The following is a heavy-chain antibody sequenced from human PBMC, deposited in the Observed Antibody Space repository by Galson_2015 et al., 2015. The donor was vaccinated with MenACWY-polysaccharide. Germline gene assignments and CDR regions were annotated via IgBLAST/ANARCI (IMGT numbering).Heavy chain of an antibody. J-gene: IGHJ4*02. CDR2: IYWDDDK. CDR1: GFSLRTSGVG. Sequence: PALVKPTQTLTLTCTFSGFSLRTSGVGVGWIRQPPGKALEWLALIYWDDDKRYSPSLKSRLTITKDTSKNQVVLTMTNMDHVDTATYYCAHSGDYCSSTSCPKYFDSWGQGTLVTVSS. CDR3: AHSGDYCSSTSCPKYFDS. V-gene: IGHV2-5*02. D-gene: IGHD2-2*01.